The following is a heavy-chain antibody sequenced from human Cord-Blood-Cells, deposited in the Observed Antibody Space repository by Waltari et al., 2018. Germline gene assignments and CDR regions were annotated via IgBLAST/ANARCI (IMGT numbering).Heavy chain of an antibody. CDR3: ATDRRIYGSGSYYNY. Sequence: QVQLVQSGAEVKKPGASVKVSCKVSGYTLTELSMHWVRQAPGKGLEWMGSLDPEEGETIYAQKCKGRVTMTEDTDTDTAYMELSSLRSEDTAVYYCATDRRIYGSGSYYNYWGQGTLVTVSS. J-gene: IGHJ4*02. V-gene: IGHV1-24*01. D-gene: IGHD3-10*01. CDR2: LDPEEGET. CDR1: GYTLTELS.